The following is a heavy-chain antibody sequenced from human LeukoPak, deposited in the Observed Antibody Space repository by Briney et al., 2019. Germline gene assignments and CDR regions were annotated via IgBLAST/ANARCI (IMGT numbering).Heavy chain of an antibody. CDR3: ARDRYSSGWYYFDY. CDR1: GFTFSNFG. Sequence: GGSLRLSCAASGFTFSNFGMHWVRQAPGKGLEWVAVISYDGSNKYYADSVKGRFTISRDNSKNTLYLQMNSLRAEDTAVYYCARDRYSSGWYYFDYWGQGTLVTVSS. CDR2: ISYDGSNK. J-gene: IGHJ4*02. D-gene: IGHD6-19*01. V-gene: IGHV3-30*19.